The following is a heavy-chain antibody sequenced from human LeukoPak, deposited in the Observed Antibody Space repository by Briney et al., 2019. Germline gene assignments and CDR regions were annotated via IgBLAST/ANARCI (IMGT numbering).Heavy chain of an antibody. CDR1: GFTVSSNY. CDR3: AKQLGYCSNGSCYFPY. CDR2: ISNNGGYT. V-gene: IGHV3-23*01. J-gene: IGHJ4*02. D-gene: IGHD2-15*01. Sequence: GGSLRLSCAASGFTVSSNYMSWVRQAPGKGLEWVSAISNNGGYTYYADSVQGRFTISRDNSKSTLCLQMNSLRAEDTAVYYCAKQLGYCSNGSCYFPYWGQGTLVTVSS.